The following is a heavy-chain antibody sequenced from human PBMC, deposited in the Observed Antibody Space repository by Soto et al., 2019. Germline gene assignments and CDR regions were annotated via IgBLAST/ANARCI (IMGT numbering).Heavy chain of an antibody. Sequence: ASVKVSCKASGYTFTSYAMHWVRQAPGQRLEWMGWINAGNGNTKYSQKFQGRVTITRDTSASTAYMELSSLRSEDTAVYYCARVTAAAGSTPNDAFDIWGQGTMVTVSS. J-gene: IGHJ3*02. D-gene: IGHD6-13*01. CDR1: GYTFTSYA. V-gene: IGHV1-3*01. CDR2: INAGNGNT. CDR3: ARVTAAAGSTPNDAFDI.